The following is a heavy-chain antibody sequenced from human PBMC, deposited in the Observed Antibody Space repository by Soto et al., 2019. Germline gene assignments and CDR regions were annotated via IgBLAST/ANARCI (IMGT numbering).Heavy chain of an antibody. CDR1: GFTFSDAW. CDR3: ATVRRGYYLLFGN. D-gene: IGHD3-3*01. J-gene: IGHJ4*02. V-gene: IGHV3-15*01. CDR2: TKSKSDGGTR. Sequence: PGGSLRLSCAAPGFTFSDAWMTWVRQAPGKGLEWVGRTKSKSDGGTRDYAVALKDRFTISRDDSINTLYLHINSLKTEDTAVYYCATVRRGYYLLFGNWGQGTLVTVSS.